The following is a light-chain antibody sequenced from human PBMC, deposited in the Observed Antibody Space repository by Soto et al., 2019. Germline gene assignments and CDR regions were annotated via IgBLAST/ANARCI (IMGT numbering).Light chain of an antibody. J-gene: IGLJ1*01. CDR2: EVS. Sequence: QSVLTQPPSASGSPGQSVTISCPGTSSDVGGYNYVSWYQQHPGKAPNLMIYEVSKRPSGVPDRFSGSKSGNTASLTVSGLQAEDEADYYCSSYAGSNNSPLYGFGTGTKVTVL. CDR3: SSYAGSNNSPLYG. V-gene: IGLV2-8*01. CDR1: SSDVGGYNY.